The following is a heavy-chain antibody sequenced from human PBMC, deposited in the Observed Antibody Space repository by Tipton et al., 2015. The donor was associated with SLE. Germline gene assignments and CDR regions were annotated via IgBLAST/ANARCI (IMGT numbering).Heavy chain of an antibody. CDR1: GFTFSTSA. Sequence: LRLSCAASGFTFSTSAMHWVRQAPGKGLEWVAVIWYDGSNKFYADSVKGRFTISRDNSKNTVSLQMSSLRVEDTAVYFCARGRGGEFLDYWGQGTLVTVSS. J-gene: IGHJ4*02. CDR2: IWYDGSNK. V-gene: IGHV3-33*01. D-gene: IGHD3-16*01. CDR3: ARGRGGEFLDY.